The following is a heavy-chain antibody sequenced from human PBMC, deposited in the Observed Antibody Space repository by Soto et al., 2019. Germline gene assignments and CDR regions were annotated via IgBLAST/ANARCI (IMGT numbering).Heavy chain of an antibody. CDR1: GVTFSNYC. Sequence: GRLLRLSCGVAGVTFSNYCMHCVSRAPGRGLVWVSHINSDGSTTSYADSVRGRFTISRDGARVFLHMNSLGDEDTAVYYCARDGKGAAYTNGPYYFDYWGKGALVTVSS. J-gene: IGHJ4*02. V-gene: IGHV3-74*01. CDR2: INSDGSTT. D-gene: IGHD2-8*01. CDR3: ARDGKGAAYTNGPYYFDY.